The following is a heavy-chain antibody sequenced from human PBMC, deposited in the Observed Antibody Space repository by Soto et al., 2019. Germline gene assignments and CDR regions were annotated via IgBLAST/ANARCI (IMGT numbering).Heavy chain of an antibody. Sequence: ASVKVSCKASGYTFTSYGISWVRQAPGQGLEWMGWISAYNGNTNYAQKLQGRVTMTTDTSTSTAYMELRSLRSDDTAVYYCARLVMVYAITGTYYYYDMDVWGQGTTVTVSS. D-gene: IGHD2-8*01. CDR3: ARLVMVYAITGTYYYYDMDV. CDR2: ISAYNGNT. J-gene: IGHJ6*02. CDR1: GYTFTSYG. V-gene: IGHV1-18*04.